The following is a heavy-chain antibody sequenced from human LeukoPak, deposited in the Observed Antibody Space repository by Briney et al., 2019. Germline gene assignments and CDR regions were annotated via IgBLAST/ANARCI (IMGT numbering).Heavy chain of an antibody. Sequence: SETLSLTCAVYGGSFSGYYWSWIRQPPGKGLEWIGEINHSGSTNYNPSLKSRVTISVDTSKNQFSLKLSSVTAADTAVYYCARGKPRWDVADRPSGFDYWGQGTLVTVSS. CDR2: INHSGST. D-gene: IGHD6-19*01. V-gene: IGHV4-34*01. CDR3: ARGKPRWDVADRPSGFDY. CDR1: GGSFSGYY. J-gene: IGHJ4*02.